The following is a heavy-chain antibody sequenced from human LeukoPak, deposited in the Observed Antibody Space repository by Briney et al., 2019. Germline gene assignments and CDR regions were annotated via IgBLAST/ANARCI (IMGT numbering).Heavy chain of an antibody. J-gene: IGHJ4*02. V-gene: IGHV1-18*01. Sequence: ASVKVSCKASGYTFTSYGISWVRQAPGQGLEWMGWNSAYNGNTNYAQKLQGRVTMTTDTSTSTAYMELRSLRSDDTAVYYCARVTTVTKAVDYWGQGTLVTVSS. D-gene: IGHD4-17*01. CDR3: ARVTTVTKAVDY. CDR1: GYTFTSYG. CDR2: NSAYNGNT.